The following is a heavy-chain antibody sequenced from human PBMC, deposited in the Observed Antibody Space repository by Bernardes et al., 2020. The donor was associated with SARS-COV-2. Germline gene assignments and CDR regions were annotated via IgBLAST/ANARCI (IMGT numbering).Heavy chain of an antibody. Sequence: GGSLRLSCAASGFTFSNYWMHWVRQAPGKGPVWVSRINGDGSSINYADSVKGRFTISRDNARNTLYLEMNSLRAEDTAVYYCARGSGNYYFDYWGQGTTVTVSS. J-gene: IGHJ4*03. CDR1: GFTFSNYW. D-gene: IGHD1-26*01. V-gene: IGHV3-74*01. CDR3: ARGSGNYYFDY. CDR2: INGDGSSI.